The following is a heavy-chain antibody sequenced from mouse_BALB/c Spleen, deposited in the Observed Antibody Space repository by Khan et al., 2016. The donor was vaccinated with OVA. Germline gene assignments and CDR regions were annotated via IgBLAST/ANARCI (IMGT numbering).Heavy chain of an antibody. D-gene: IGHD3-3*01. CDR1: GYTFTNYG. Sequence: QIQLVQSGPELKKPGETVKISCKASGYTFTNYGMNWVKQAPGKGLKWMGWINSNTGEATYADDFKGRFAFSLATSASTAYLQIKNLKNEDTATYFCVRGGRRAMDYWGQGTLVTVSS. V-gene: IGHV9-3-1*01. CDR2: INSNTGEA. CDR3: VRGGRRAMDY. J-gene: IGHJ4*01.